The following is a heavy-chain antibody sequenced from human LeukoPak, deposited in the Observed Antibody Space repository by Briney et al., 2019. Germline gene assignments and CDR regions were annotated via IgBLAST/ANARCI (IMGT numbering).Heavy chain of an antibody. CDR2: IYYSGST. CDR3: AREEDSLFDY. V-gene: IGHV4-59*01. CDR1: GGSISSYY. Sequence: SETLSLTCTVSGGSISSYYWSWIRQPPGKGLEWIGYIYYSGSTNCNPSHKSRVTISVDTSKNQFSLKLSSVTAADTAVYYCAREEDSLFDYWGQGTLVTVSS. D-gene: IGHD3-22*01. J-gene: IGHJ4*02.